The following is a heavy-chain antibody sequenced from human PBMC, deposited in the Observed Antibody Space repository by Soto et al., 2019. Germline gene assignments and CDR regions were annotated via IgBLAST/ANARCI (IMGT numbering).Heavy chain of an antibody. CDR3: ASPKIAFYNWFDP. CDR2: IYYSGNT. CDR1: GGSINTYY. D-gene: IGHD3-3*02. V-gene: IGHV4-59*08. J-gene: IGHJ5*02. Sequence: SETLSLTCTVSGGSINTYYWSWIRQPPGKGLEWIGYIYYSGNTYYNPSLKSRVAISVDTSKNQFSLKLSSVTAADTAVYYCASPKIAFYNWFDPWGQGTLVTVSS.